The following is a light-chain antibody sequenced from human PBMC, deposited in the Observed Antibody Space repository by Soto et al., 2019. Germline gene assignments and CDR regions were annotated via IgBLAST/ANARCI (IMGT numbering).Light chain of an antibody. CDR2: EVI. CDR1: SSYVGTYNY. CDR3: SSYTNGNTDVV. Sequence: QSALAQPASVSGSPGQSITISCTGSSSYVGTYNYVSWYQQHPGKAPKLMLFEVINRPSGISNRFSGSKSGNTASLTISGLQSEDEAVYYCSSYTNGNTDVVFGGGTKLTVL. V-gene: IGLV2-14*01. J-gene: IGLJ2*01.